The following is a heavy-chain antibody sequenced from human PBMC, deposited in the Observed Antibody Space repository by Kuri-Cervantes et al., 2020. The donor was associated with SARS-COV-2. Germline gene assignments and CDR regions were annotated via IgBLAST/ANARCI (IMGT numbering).Heavy chain of an antibody. CDR2: IYYSGST. V-gene: IGHV4-59*01. Sequence: GSLSLSCTVSGGSISSYYGSWIRQPPGKGLEWIGYIYYSGSTNYNPSLKSRVTISVDTSKNQFSLKLSSVAAADTAVYYCARDLGYCSSTSCYPWGWFDPWGQGTLVTVSS. CDR1: GGSISSYY. J-gene: IGHJ5*02. D-gene: IGHD2-2*01. CDR3: ARDLGYCSSTSCYPWGWFDP.